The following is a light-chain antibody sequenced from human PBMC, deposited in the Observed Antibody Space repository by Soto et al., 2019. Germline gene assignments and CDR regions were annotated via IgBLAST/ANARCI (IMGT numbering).Light chain of an antibody. Sequence: EIVLTQSPGTLSLSPGERATLSCRASQSVSSSYLAWYQQKPGQAPRLLIDGASSRVTDIPDRFSGSGSVTDFTLTISRLEPEDFALYYCQQCDGSTRRTCGGGTKLEIK. CDR3: QQCDGSTRRT. J-gene: IGKJ4*01. CDR1: QSVSSSY. V-gene: IGKV3-20*01. CDR2: GAS.